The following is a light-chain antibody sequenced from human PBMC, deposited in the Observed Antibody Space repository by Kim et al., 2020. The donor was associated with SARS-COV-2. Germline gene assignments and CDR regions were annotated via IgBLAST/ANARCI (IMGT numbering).Light chain of an antibody. CDR2: YDS. V-gene: IGLV3-21*04. CDR3: QVWDSSSDHAV. J-gene: IGLJ7*01. Sequence: SYELTQPPSVSVAPGKTARITCGGNNIGSNSVHWYQQKPGQAPVLVIYYDSDRPSGIPERFSGSNSGNTATLTISRVEAGDEADYYCQVWDSSSDHAVFGGGTQLTVL. CDR1: NIGSNS.